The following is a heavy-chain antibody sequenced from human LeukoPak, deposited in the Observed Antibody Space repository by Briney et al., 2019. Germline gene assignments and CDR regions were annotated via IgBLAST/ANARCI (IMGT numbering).Heavy chain of an antibody. D-gene: IGHD3-9*01. CDR1: GGSISSGGYY. CDR2: IYYSGST. J-gene: IGHJ4*02. CDR3: ARHCPGNYDILTSYYPYYFDY. V-gene: IGHV4-31*03. Sequence: PSETLSLTCTVSGGSISSGGYYWSWIRQHPGKGLEWIGYIYYSGSTYYNPSLKSRVTISVDTSKNQFSLKLSSVTAADTAVYYCARHCPGNYDILTSYYPYYFDYWGQGTLVTVSS.